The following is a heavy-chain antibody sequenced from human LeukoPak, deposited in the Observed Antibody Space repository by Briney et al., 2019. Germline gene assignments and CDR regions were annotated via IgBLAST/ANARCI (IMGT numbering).Heavy chain of an antibody. CDR3: ARFAASSDAFDI. V-gene: IGHV4-59*01. J-gene: IGHJ3*02. CDR2: IYYSGST. CDR1: GGSISSYY. Sequence: PSETLSLTCTVSGGSISSYYWSWIRQPPGKGLEWIGYIYYSGSTNYNPSLKSRVTISVDTSKNQFSLKLSSVTAADTAVYYCARFAASSDAFDIWGQGTMVTVSS. D-gene: IGHD6-13*01.